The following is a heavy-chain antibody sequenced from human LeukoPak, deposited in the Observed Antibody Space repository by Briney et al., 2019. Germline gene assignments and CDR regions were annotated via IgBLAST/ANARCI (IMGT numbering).Heavy chain of an antibody. CDR1: GYTFTGYY. Sequence: ASVKVSCKASGYTFTGYYMHWVRQAPGQGLEWMGWINPNSGGTNYAQKFQGRVTMTRDTSISTVYMELSRLRSDDTAVYYCARVVPIAARRYYYYYMDVWGKGTTVTVSS. J-gene: IGHJ6*03. D-gene: IGHD6-6*01. V-gene: IGHV1-2*02. CDR3: ARVVPIAARRYYYYYMDV. CDR2: INPNSGGT.